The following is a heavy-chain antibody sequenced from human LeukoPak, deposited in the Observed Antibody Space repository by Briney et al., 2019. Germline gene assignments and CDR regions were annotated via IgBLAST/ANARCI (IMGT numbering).Heavy chain of an antibody. CDR3: ARQVGATTLIDS. V-gene: IGHV4-59*04. J-gene: IGHJ4*02. CDR2: IYLIGTN. CDR1: GGSKSSYY. D-gene: IGHD1-26*01. Sequence: SETLSLTCTVSGGSKSSYYWTWIRQPPGKGLEWIGSIYLIGTNYSNPSLKSRVTISVDTSKNQLSLKLRSVTAADTALYYCARQVGATTLIDSWGQGTLVTVSS.